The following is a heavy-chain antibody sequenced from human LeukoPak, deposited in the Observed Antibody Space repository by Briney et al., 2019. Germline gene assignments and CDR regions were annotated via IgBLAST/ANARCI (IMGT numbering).Heavy chain of an antibody. D-gene: IGHD3-22*01. J-gene: IGHJ4*02. V-gene: IGHV3-23*01. CDR3: ANLDYYDSSGSPLDY. CDR1: GFTFSSYA. CDR2: ISGSGGST. Sequence: PGGSLRLSCAASGFTFSSYAMSWVRQAPGKGLEWVSAISGSGGSTYYADSVKGRFTISRDNSKSTLYLQMNSLRAEDTAVYYCANLDYYDSSGSPLDYWGQGTLVTVSS.